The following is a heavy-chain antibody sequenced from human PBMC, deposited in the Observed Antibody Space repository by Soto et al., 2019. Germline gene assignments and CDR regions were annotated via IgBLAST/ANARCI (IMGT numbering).Heavy chain of an antibody. V-gene: IGHV6-1*01. CDR1: GDSVSSNSVT. Sequence: QVQLQQSGPGLVKPSQTLSLICAISGDSVSSNSVTWNWIRQSPSRSLEWLGRTYYRSRWLNDYAVSVKGRTTANPDTSNNQFSLQLNSVTPEDTTVYDCARGFLKTGFDFWGQGTMVTVSS. CDR3: ARGFLKTGFDF. J-gene: IGHJ3*01. CDR2: TYYRSRWLN.